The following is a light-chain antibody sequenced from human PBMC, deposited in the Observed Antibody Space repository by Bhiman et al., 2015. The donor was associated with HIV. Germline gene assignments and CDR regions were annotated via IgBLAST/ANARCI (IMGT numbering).Light chain of an antibody. Sequence: QSALTQPASVSGSPGQSITISCTGTSSAVGNYNLVSWYQRHPGKAPKLMIYEVTKRPSGVPDRFSGSKSGTSATLGITGLQTGDEADYYCGTWDSSLSAEVFGGGTKLTVL. CDR2: EVT. J-gene: IGLJ3*02. CDR3: GTWDSSLSAEV. V-gene: IGLV2-14*02. CDR1: SSAVGNYNL.